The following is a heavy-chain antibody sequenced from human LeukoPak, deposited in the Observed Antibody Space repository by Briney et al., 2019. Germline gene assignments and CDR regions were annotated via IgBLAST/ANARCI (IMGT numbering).Heavy chain of an antibody. CDR1: GFTFSSYG. V-gene: IGHV3-30*18. Sequence: PGGSLRLSCVASGFTFSSYGMHWVRQAPGKGPEWVAVISYDGSDRYYANFVKGRFTISRDNSKNTLFLQTNSMRPEDTAVYYCAKGVSRGVDPIGLEYWGQGTLVTVSS. CDR3: AKGVSRGVDPIGLEY. CDR2: ISYDGSDR. J-gene: IGHJ4*02. D-gene: IGHD1-26*01.